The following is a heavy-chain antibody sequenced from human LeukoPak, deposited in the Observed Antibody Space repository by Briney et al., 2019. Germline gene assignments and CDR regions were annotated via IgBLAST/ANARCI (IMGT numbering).Heavy chain of an antibody. CDR1: GFTFDDYA. V-gene: IGHV3-9*03. CDR2: ISWNSGSI. CDR3: AKDMFRDGYNSYFDY. D-gene: IGHD5-24*01. J-gene: IGHJ4*02. Sequence: GGSLRLSCAASGFTFDDYAMHWVRQAPGKGLEGVSGISWNSGSIGYADSVKGRFTISRDNAKNSLHLQMNSLRAEDMALYYCAKDMFRDGYNSYFDYWGQGTLVTVSS.